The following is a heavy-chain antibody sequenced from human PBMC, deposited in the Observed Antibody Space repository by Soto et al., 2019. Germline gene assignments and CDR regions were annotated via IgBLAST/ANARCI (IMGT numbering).Heavy chain of an antibody. CDR1: GYSFTSYW. CDR3: ARRPYDSSGYYRNYYYYGMDV. D-gene: IGHD3-22*01. J-gene: IGHJ6*02. V-gene: IGHV5-10-1*01. Sequence: PGESLKISCKGSGYSFTSYWISWVRQMPGKGLEWMGRIDPSDSYTNYSPSFQGHVTISADKSISTAYLQWSSLKASDTAMYYCARRPYDSSGYYRNYYYYGMDVWGQGTTVTVSS. CDR2: IDPSDSYT.